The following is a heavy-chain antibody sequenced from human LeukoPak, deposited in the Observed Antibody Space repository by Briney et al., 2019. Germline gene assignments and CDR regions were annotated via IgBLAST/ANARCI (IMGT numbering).Heavy chain of an antibody. CDR3: ARSMEQLDYYYYYGMDV. CDR1: GGTFSSYA. V-gene: IGHV1-69*13. J-gene: IGHJ6*02. Sequence: ASVKVSCKASGGTFSSYAISWVRQAPGQGLEWMGGIIPIFGTANYAQKFQGRVTITADESTSTAYMEPSSLRSEDTAVYYCARSMEQLDYYYYYGMDVWGQGTTVTVSS. CDR2: IIPIFGTA. D-gene: IGHD6-13*01.